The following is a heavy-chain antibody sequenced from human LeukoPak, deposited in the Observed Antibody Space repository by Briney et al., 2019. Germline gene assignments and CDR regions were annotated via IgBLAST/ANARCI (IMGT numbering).Heavy chain of an antibody. CDR3: ARAMYYDFWSGYLYYYGMDV. CDR1: GFTFSSYA. CDR2: ISGSGGST. V-gene: IGHV3-23*01. J-gene: IGHJ6*02. D-gene: IGHD3-3*01. Sequence: GGSLRLSCAAPGFTFSSYAMSWVRQAPGKGLEWVSAISGSGGSTYYADSVKGRFTISRDNSKNSLYLQMNSLRAEDTAVYYCARAMYYDFWSGYLYYYGMDVWGQGTTVTVSS.